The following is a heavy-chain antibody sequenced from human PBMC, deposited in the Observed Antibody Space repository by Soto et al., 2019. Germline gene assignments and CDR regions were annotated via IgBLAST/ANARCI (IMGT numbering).Heavy chain of an antibody. CDR3: ARGRYGDY. CDR2: ISAHNGNT. D-gene: IGHD1-1*01. Sequence: QVNLVQSGAEVKKPGASVKVSCKGSGYGFTTYGITWVRQAPGQGLEWMAWISAHNGNTNYAQKPQGRVTVTRDTSTSTAYMELRSLRSDDTAVYYCARGRYGDYWGQGALVTVSS. V-gene: IGHV1-18*01. CDR1: GYGFTTYG. J-gene: IGHJ4*02.